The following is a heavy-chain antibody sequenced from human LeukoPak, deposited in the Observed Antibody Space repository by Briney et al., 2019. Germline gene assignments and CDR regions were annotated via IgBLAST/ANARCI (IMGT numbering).Heavy chain of an antibody. Sequence: SETLSLTCTVSGDSMSYYYWSWIRQPPGKGLEWIGYIHYSGSTNYNPSLKSRVTISGDTSKNQFSLKVSSVTAADTAVYYCAREKVDTAMVTSPRKDYYYMDVWGKGTTVTVSS. D-gene: IGHD5-18*01. CDR3: AREKVDTAMVTSPRKDYYYMDV. CDR2: IHYSGST. J-gene: IGHJ6*03. V-gene: IGHV4-59*01. CDR1: GDSMSYYY.